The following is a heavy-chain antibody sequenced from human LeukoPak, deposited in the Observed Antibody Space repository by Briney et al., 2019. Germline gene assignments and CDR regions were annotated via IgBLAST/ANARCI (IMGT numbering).Heavy chain of an antibody. CDR3: ARVYDRAVGY. J-gene: IGHJ4*02. V-gene: IGHV6-1*01. CDR1: GDSVSSNSAA. Sequence: SQTLSLTCAISGDSVSSNSAAWNWIRQSPSRGLEWLGRTYYRSKWYNDFAVSVKSRITINPDTSKNQCSLQLNSVAPEDRAVYYCARVYDRAVGYWGQGTLVTVSS. CDR2: TYYRSKWYN. D-gene: IGHD3-3*01.